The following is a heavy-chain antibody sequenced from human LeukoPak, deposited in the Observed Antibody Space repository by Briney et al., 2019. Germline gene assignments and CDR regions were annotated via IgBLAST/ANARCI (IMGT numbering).Heavy chain of an antibody. CDR1: GFTFSSYA. Sequence: GGSLRLSCAASGFTFSSYAMSWVRQAPGEGLEWVSAISGSGGSTYYADSVKGRFTISRDNSKNTLYLQMNSLRAEDTAVYYCARAGSGSYPAGDFDYWGQGTLVTVSS. J-gene: IGHJ4*02. D-gene: IGHD1-26*01. CDR3: ARAGSGSYPAGDFDY. CDR2: ISGSGGST. V-gene: IGHV3-23*01.